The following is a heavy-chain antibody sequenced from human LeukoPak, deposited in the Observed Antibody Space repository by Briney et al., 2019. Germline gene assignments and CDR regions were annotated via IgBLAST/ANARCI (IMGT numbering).Heavy chain of an antibody. CDR3: ARGWYYYYYMDV. CDR1: GGSFSGYC. Sequence: PSETLSLTCAVYGGSFSGYCGSWIRQPPGKGLEWIGEINQSGSTNYNPSLKSRVTISADTSKNQFSLKLSSVTAADTAVYYCARGWYYYYYMDVWGKGTTVTVSS. V-gene: IGHV4-34*01. J-gene: IGHJ6*03. CDR2: INQSGST.